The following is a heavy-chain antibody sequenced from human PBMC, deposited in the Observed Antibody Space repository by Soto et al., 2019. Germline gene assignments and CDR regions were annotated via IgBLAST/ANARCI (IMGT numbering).Heavy chain of an antibody. Sequence: EVQLVESGGGLVKPGGSLRLSCAASGFTFSSYNMHWVRQAPGKGLEWVSSISSSGNYYADSVRGRFTISRDDAKNSLYLQMNSLRAEDTAVYYCARDENLVRGVPFDYWGQGTLVTVSS. V-gene: IGHV3-21*01. CDR2: ISSSGN. D-gene: IGHD3-10*01. CDR1: GFTFSSYN. J-gene: IGHJ4*02. CDR3: ARDENLVRGVPFDY.